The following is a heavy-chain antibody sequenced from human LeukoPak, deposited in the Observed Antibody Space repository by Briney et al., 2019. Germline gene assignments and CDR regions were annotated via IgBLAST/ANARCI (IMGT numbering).Heavy chain of an antibody. CDR3: ARRRYGPRAGFDY. J-gene: IGHJ4*02. CDR2: INHSGST. V-gene: IGHV4-39*07. D-gene: IGHD3-10*01. CDR1: GGSISSTNYY. Sequence: PSETLSLTCTVSGGSISSTNYYWGWIRQPPGKGLEWIGEINHSGSTNYNPSLKSRVTISVDTSKNQFSLKLSSVTAADTAVYYCARRRYGPRAGFDYWGQGTLVTVSS.